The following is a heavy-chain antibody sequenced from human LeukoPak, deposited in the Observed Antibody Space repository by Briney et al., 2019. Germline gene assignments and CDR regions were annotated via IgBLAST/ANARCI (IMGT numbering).Heavy chain of an antibody. CDR1: GGSISSSSYY. J-gene: IGHJ4*02. D-gene: IGHD3-10*01. CDR3: ASGQLEQMYYYGSGSYYTLAD. V-gene: IGHV4-39*07. CDR2: IYYSGST. Sequence: SETLSLTCTVSGGSISSSSYYWGWIRQPPGKGLEWIGSIYYSGSTYYNPSLKSRVTISVDTSKNQFSLKLSSVTAADTAVYYCASGQLEQMYYYGSGSYYTLADWGQGTLVTVSS.